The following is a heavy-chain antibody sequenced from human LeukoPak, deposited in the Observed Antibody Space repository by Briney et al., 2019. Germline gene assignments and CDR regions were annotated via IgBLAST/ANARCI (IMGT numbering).Heavy chain of an antibody. CDR2: ISDDGSNK. Sequence: GRSLRLSCAASGVTFSSYGMHWVRQAPGKGREGVAVISDDGSNKYYADSVKGRFTISRDNSKNTLYLQMNSLRAEDTAVYYCAKDEYGYGYLDYWGQGTLVTVSS. CDR1: GVTFSSYG. J-gene: IGHJ4*02. CDR3: AKDEYGYGYLDY. D-gene: IGHD5-18*01. V-gene: IGHV3-30*18.